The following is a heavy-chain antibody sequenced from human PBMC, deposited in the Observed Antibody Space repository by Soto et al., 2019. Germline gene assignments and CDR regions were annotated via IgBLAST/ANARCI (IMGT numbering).Heavy chain of an antibody. V-gene: IGHV1-69*13. Sequence: ASLKVSCKASGGTFSSYAISWVRQAPGQGLEWMGGIIPIFGTANYAQKFQGRVTITADESTSTAYMELSSLRSEDTAVYYCARANMVRGVHHNWFDPWGQGTLVTASA. CDR1: GGTFSSYA. CDR3: ARANMVRGVHHNWFDP. J-gene: IGHJ5*02. D-gene: IGHD3-10*01. CDR2: IIPIFGTA.